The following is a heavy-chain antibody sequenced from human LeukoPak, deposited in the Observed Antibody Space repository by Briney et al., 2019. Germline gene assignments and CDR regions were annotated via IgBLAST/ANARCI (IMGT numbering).Heavy chain of an antibody. D-gene: IGHD3-3*01. CDR2: MNPNSGNT. Sequence: ASVRVSCKASGYTFTSYDINWVRQATGQGLEWMRWMNPNSGNTGYAQKFQGRVTMTRNTSISTAYMELSSLRSEDTAVYYCAREGYYDFWSGYYTYYYYMDVWGKGTTVTVSS. V-gene: IGHV1-8*01. CDR1: GYTFTSYD. CDR3: AREGYYDFWSGYYTYYYYMDV. J-gene: IGHJ6*03.